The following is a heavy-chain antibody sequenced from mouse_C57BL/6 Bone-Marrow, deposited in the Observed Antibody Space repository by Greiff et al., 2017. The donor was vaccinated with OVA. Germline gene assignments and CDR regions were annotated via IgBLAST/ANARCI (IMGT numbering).Heavy chain of an antibody. CDR1: GYAFSSSW. Sequence: VQLQQSGPELVKPGASVKISCKASGYAFSSSWMNWVKQRPGKGLEWIGRIYPGDGDTNYNGKFKGKATLTADKSSSTAYMQRSSLTSEDSAVYFCARGDGSSLYYAMDYWGQGTSVTVSS. CDR3: ARGDGSSLYYAMDY. V-gene: IGHV1-82*01. CDR2: IYPGDGDT. J-gene: IGHJ4*01. D-gene: IGHD1-1*01.